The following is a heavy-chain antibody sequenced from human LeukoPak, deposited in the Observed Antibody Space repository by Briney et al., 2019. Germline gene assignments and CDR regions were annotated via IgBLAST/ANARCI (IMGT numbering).Heavy chain of an antibody. Sequence: PSETLSLTCTVSGGSISSSSYYWGWIRQPPGKGLEWIGSIYYSGSTYYNPSLKSRVTISVDTSKNQFSLKLSSVTAADTAVYYCARTKYCSSTSCYWFDPWGQGTLVTVSS. CDR3: ARTKYCSSTSCYWFDP. J-gene: IGHJ5*02. CDR2: IYYSGST. D-gene: IGHD2-2*01. CDR1: GGSISSSSYY. V-gene: IGHV4-39*07.